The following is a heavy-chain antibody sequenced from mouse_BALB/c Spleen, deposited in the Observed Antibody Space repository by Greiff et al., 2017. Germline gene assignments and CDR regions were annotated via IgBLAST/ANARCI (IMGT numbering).Heavy chain of an antibody. V-gene: IGHV1-53*01. CDR1: GYTFTSYY. CDR2: INPSNGGT. D-gene: IGHD1-3*01. Sequence: VQLQQPGAELVKPGASVKLSCKASGYTFTSYYMYWVKQRPGQGLEWIGGINPSNGGTNFNEKFKSKATLTIDTSSSTAYMQLSSLTSEDSAVYFCARVEDIDYAMDYWGQGTSVTVSS. CDR3: ARVEDIDYAMDY. J-gene: IGHJ4*01.